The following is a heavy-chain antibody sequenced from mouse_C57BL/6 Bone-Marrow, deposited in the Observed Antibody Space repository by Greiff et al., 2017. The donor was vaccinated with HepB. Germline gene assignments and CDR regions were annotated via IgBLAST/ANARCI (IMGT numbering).Heavy chain of an antibody. CDR1: GFNIKDYY. D-gene: IGHD2-3*01. V-gene: IGHV14-1*01. CDR3: TTDRWLLRTYAMDY. CDR2: IDPEDGDT. Sequence: EVKLVESGAELVRPGASVKLSCTASGFNIKDYYMHWVKQRPEQGLEWIGRIDPEDGDTEYAPKFQGKATMTADTSSNTAYLQLSSLTSEDTAVYYCTTDRWLLRTYAMDYWGQGTSVTVSS. J-gene: IGHJ4*01.